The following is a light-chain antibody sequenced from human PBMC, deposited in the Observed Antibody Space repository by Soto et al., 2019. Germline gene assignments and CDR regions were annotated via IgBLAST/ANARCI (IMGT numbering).Light chain of an antibody. CDR1: SSDVGGYNY. CDR2: EVS. J-gene: IGLJ1*01. V-gene: IGLV2-14*01. Sequence: QSVLTQPASVSGSPGQSITISCTGTSSDVGGYNYVSRYQQHPGKAPKLMIYEVSNRPSGVSNRFSGSKSGNTASLTISGLQAEDEADYYCSSYTGSSTPYVFGTGTKLTVL. CDR3: SSYTGSSTPYV.